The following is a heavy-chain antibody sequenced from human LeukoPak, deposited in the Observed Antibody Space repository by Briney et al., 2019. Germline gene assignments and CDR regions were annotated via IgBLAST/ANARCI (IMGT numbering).Heavy chain of an antibody. CDR1: GGSISSYY. CDR3: ATFSGSYWGFDY. CDR2: IYYSGST. Sequence: PSETLSLTCTVSGGSISSYYWSWIRQPPGKGLEWIGSIYYSGSTYYNPSLKSRVTISVDTSKNQFSLKLSSVTAADTAVYYCATFSGSYWGFDYWGQGTLVTVSS. J-gene: IGHJ4*02. V-gene: IGHV4-39*07. D-gene: IGHD1-26*01.